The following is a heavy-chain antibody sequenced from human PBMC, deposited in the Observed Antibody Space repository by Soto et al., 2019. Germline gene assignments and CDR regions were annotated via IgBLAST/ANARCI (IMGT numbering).Heavy chain of an antibody. CDR2: ITGNGDTT. CDR1: GFTFINTG. CDR3: AKIDAYFDY. J-gene: IGHJ4*02. D-gene: IGHD3-22*01. Sequence: EVQVLQSGGGLVQPGGSLRLSCAGSGFTFINTGVSWVRHATGQGLEWVSAITGNGDTTYYADSVKGRFTLSRDNSKSTLYLQMNIRSAEVTTVYYCAKIDAYFDYWGQGTLVIVSS. V-gene: IGHV3-23*01.